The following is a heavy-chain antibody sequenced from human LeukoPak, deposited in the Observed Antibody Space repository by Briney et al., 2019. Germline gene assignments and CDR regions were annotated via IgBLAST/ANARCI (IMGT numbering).Heavy chain of an antibody. CDR3: ARDSVGSRTVRFDY. V-gene: IGHV3-53*01. D-gene: IGHD3-10*01. CDR2: IYSGGST. Sequence: GGSLRLSCAASGFTVSSNYMSWVRQAPGKGLEWVSVIYSGGSTYYADSVKGRFTISRDNSKNTLYLQMNSLRAEDTAVYYCARDSVGSRTVRFDYWGQGTLVTVSS. CDR1: GFTVSSNY. J-gene: IGHJ4*02.